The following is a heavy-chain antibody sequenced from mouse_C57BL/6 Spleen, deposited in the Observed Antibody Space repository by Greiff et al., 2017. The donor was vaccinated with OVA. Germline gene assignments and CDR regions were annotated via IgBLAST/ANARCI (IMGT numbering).Heavy chain of an antibody. CDR1: GFTFSDYG. CDR2: ISSGSSTI. D-gene: IGHD2-3*01. Sequence: EVKLVDSGGGLVKPGGSLKLSCAASGFTFSDYGMHWVRQAPEKGLEWVAYISSGSSTIYYADTVKGRFTISRDNAKNTLFLQMTSLRSEDTAMYYCARSRFYDGYHFDYWGQGTTLTVSS. CDR3: ARSRFYDGYHFDY. V-gene: IGHV5-17*01. J-gene: IGHJ2*01.